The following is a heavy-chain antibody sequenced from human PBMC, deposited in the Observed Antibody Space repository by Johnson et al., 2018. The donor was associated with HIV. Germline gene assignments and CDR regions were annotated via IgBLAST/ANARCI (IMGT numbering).Heavy chain of an antibody. CDR2: ISGSGGST. V-gene: IGHV3-23*04. D-gene: IGHD1-26*01. J-gene: IGHJ3*01. CDR1: GFTFDDYA. CDR3: AKRQLVVGASF. Sequence: VQLVESGGGLVQPGRSLRLSCAASGFTFDDYAMHWVRQAPGKGLEWVSAISGSGGSTYYADSVKGRFTISRDNSKNPLYLQMNSRRAEDTAVYYCAKRQLVVGASFWGQGTMVTVSS.